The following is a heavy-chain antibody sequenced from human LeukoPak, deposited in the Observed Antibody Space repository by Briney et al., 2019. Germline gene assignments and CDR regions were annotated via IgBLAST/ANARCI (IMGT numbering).Heavy chain of an antibody. J-gene: IGHJ5*02. CDR3: ARGGRYCSGGSCPNWFDP. V-gene: IGHV1-2*02. D-gene: IGHD2-15*01. CDR2: INPNSGGT. Sequence: GASVKVSCKASGYTFTGYYMHWARQAPGQGLEWMGWINPNSGGTNYAQKFQGRVTMTRDTSISTAYMELSRLRSDDTAVYYCARGGRYCSGGSCPNWFDPWGQGTLVTVSS. CDR1: GYTFTGYY.